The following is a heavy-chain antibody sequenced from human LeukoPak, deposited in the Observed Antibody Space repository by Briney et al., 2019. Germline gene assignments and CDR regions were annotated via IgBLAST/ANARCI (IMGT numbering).Heavy chain of an antibody. Sequence: PSETLSLTCAVYGGSFSGYYWSWIRQPPGKGLEWIGEINHSGSINYNPSLKSRVTISVDTSKNQFSLKLSSVTAADTAVYYCARDGYYYYYMDVWGKGTTVTISS. J-gene: IGHJ6*03. CDR3: ARDGYYYYYMDV. CDR2: INHSGSI. V-gene: IGHV4-34*01. CDR1: GGSFSGYY.